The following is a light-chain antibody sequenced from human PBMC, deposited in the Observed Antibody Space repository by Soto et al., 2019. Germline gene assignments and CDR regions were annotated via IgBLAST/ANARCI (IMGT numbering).Light chain of an antibody. CDR3: QQYNNWPFT. CDR2: GAS. V-gene: IGKV3-15*01. Sequence: ILITQAPITLSLSPGERAPPSFQASQSVNSNLAWYQQKPGQAPRLLIYGASTRATGIPASFIGNGSGTEFTLTASSLQPEDFAVYYCQQYNNWPFTFGPGTKVDIK. J-gene: IGKJ3*01. CDR1: QSVNSN.